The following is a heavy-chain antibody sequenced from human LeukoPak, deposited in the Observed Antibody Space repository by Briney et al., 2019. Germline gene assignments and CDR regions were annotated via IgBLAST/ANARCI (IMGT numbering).Heavy chain of an antibody. CDR3: ATISTREVATIRSDY. CDR1: GVIFSSFA. CDR2: ISGTGGST. V-gene: IGHV3-23*01. Sequence: GGSLRLSCEVSGVIFSSFAMNWVRQAPGKGLEWVSAISGTGGSTHYADSVKGRFSISRDNSKNTLYLQMNSLRAEDTAVYYCATISTREVATIRSDYWGQGTLVTVSS. J-gene: IGHJ4*02. D-gene: IGHD5-12*01.